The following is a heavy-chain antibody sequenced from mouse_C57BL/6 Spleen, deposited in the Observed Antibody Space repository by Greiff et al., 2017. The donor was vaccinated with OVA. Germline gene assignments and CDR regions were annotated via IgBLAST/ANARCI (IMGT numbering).Heavy chain of an antibody. J-gene: IGHJ4*01. CDR3: ARLGGGSLYAMDY. Sequence: VQLQQPGAELVMPGASVKLSCKASGYTFTSYWMHWVKQRPGQGLEWIGEIDPSDSYTNYNQKFKGKSTLTVDKSSSTAYMQLSSLTSEDYAVYYGARLGGGSLYAMDYWGQGTSVTVSS. CDR2: IDPSDSYT. V-gene: IGHV1-69*01. CDR1: GYTFTSYW.